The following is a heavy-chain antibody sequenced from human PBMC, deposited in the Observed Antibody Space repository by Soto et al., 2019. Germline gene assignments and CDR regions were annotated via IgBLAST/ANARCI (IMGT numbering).Heavy chain of an antibody. Sequence: QITLMESGPSLVTPPQTLTLTCSFSGFSLSTSGVAVGWIRQPTGKALECLALIYCNDDRPSNSSVKDRLIVTGYGSETQVVRTMTSLDSVDTATYYCAHRRRELTVTTGVGHWGTGIRVSVSS. CDR3: AHRRRELTVTTGVGH. CDR1: GFSLSTSGVA. J-gene: IGHJ4*02. CDR2: IYCNDDR. D-gene: IGHD4-17*01. V-gene: IGHV2-5*01.